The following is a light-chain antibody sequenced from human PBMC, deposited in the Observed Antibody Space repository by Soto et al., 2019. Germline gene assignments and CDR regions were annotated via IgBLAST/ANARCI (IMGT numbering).Light chain of an antibody. Sequence: EIVMTQSPATLSVSPGERATLSCQASQSVCSNLAWYQQKPGQAPRFLIYGASTRATGIPARFSGSGSGTEFTLTISSLQSEDFAVYYCKQYNNWPITFGQGTRLEIK. CDR1: QSVCSN. CDR3: KQYNNWPIT. CDR2: GAS. V-gene: IGKV3-15*01. J-gene: IGKJ5*01.